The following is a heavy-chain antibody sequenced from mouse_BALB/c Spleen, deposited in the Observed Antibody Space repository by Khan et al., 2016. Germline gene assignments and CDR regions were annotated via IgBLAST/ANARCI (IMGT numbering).Heavy chain of an antibody. Sequence: QVQLKESGAELVRPGVSVKISCKGSGYTFTDYAMHWVKQSHAKSLEWIGVISTYSGDATYNQKFKGKATMTVDKSSNTAYMELARLTSEDSAIYYCAREEAYDGYSLFAYWGQGTLVTVSA. CDR2: ISTYSGDA. V-gene: IGHV1S137*01. D-gene: IGHD2-3*01. CDR1: GYTFTDYA. CDR3: AREEAYDGYSLFAY. J-gene: IGHJ3*01.